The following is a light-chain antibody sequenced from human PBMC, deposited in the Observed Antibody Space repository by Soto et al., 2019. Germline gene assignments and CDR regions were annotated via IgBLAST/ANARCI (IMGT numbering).Light chain of an antibody. CDR1: SSDVGGFNY. J-gene: IGLJ1*01. Sequence: QSVLTQPASVSASPGQSITISCTGTSSDVGGFNYVSWYQQHPGKAPKLILFEVSDRPSGVSTRFSGSKSGNTASLTISGLQAEDEADYYCGSYTSSNTPFVFGTGTKVTVL. CDR3: GSYTSSNTPFV. V-gene: IGLV2-14*01. CDR2: EVS.